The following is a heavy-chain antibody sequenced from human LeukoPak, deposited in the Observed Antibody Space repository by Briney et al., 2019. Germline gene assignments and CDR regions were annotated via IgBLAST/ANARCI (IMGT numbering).Heavy chain of an antibody. V-gene: IGHV3-20*04. CDR2: TNWDGAST. CDR1: GFRFDDYG. Sequence: GSLRLSCAASGFRFDDYGMSWVRHVPGKGLEWVSGTNWDGASTGYADSVKGRFTISRDNVKNFLYLQMNSLRVDDTALYFCGRVYCSTTSCYDYYDYYMDVWGKGTTVTVSS. D-gene: IGHD2-2*01. J-gene: IGHJ6*03. CDR3: GRVYCSTTSCYDYYDYYMDV.